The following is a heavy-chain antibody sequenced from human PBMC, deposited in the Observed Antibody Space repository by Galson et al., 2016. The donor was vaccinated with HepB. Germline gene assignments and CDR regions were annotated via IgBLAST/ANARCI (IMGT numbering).Heavy chain of an antibody. J-gene: IGHJ4*02. CDR2: ITWNSGSI. Sequence: SLRLSCAASGFTFDENAMHWVRQVPGKGLEWVSGITWNSGSIRYADSVKGRFTITRDNSKNTLFLQMNSLRAEDTAIYYCAKASKGTCTGALCYHFDYWGQGTLVAVSS. CDR3: AKASKGTCTGALCYHFDY. CDR1: GFTFDENA. V-gene: IGHV3-9*01. D-gene: IGHD2-8*02.